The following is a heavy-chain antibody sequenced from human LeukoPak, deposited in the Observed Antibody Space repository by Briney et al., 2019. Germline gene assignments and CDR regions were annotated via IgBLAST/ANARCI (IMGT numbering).Heavy chain of an antibody. J-gene: IGHJ6*03. CDR1: GFTFSSYG. V-gene: IGHV3-30*02. D-gene: IGHD2-2*01. Sequence: PRGSLRLSCAASGFTFSSYGMHWVRQAPGKGLEWVAFIRYDGSNKYYADSVKGRFTISRDNSKNPLYLQMNSLRAEDTAVYYCAKYREYQLHYYYYYYMDVWYEGTTVTVSS. CDR3: AKYREYQLHYYYYYYMDV. CDR2: IRYDGSNK.